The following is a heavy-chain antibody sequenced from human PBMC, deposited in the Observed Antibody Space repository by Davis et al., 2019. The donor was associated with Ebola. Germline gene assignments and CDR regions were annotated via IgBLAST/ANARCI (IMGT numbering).Heavy chain of an antibody. D-gene: IGHD1-26*01. V-gene: IGHV3-23*01. CDR2: ISGSGGRT. CDR3: ARDDRGWDLIQGYYGMDV. Sequence: GESLKISCEAPGFSFSNYAMSWVRQAPGRGLAWVSGISGSGGRTYDADSVKGRFTISRDNSKNTLYLQMNSLRAEDTAVYYCARDDRGWDLIQGYYGMDVWGQGTTVTVSS. CDR1: GFSFSNYA. J-gene: IGHJ6*02.